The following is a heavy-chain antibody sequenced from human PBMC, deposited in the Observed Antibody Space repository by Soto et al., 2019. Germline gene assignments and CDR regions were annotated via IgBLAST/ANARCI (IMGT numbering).Heavy chain of an antibody. J-gene: IGHJ6*02. CDR1: GGSISSGDYY. Sequence: SETLSLTCTVSGGSISSGDYYWSWIRQPPGKGLEWIGYIYYSGTTYYNPSLKSRVTISVDTSKNQFSLKVSSVTAADTAVYYCARALIQLWPHYYYGMDVWGQGTTVTVSS. CDR3: ARALIQLWPHYYYGMDV. CDR2: IYYSGTT. D-gene: IGHD5-18*01. V-gene: IGHV4-30-4*01.